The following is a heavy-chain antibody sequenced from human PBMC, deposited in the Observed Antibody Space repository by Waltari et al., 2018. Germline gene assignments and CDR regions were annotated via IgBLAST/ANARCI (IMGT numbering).Heavy chain of an antibody. V-gene: IGHV4-4*08. J-gene: IGHJ4*02. CDR2: IYTTGST. Sequence: QVQLQESGPGLLKPSETLSLTCSVSGDAMTSYYWSWIRQSPEKGFEWVGYIYTTGSTNYNPSLESRVSISLDTPKNQFSLNLYSVIAADTAVYYCARRELDSYGGYYFDYWGQGVLVTVSS. CDR3: ARRELDSYGGYYFDY. D-gene: IGHD5-18*01. CDR1: GDAMTSYY.